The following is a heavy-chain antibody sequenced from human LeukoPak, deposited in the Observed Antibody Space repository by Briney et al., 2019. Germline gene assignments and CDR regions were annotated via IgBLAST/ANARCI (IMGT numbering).Heavy chain of an antibody. D-gene: IGHD3-10*02. J-gene: IGHJ6*04. Sequence: GGSLRLSCAASGFTFSSYEMNWVRQAPGKGLEWVSYISSSGSTIYYADSVKGRFTISRDNAKNSLYLQMNSLRAEDTAVYYCAERGITMIGGVWGKGTTVTISS. V-gene: IGHV3-48*03. CDR2: ISSSGSTI. CDR3: AERGITMIGGV. CDR1: GFTFSSYE.